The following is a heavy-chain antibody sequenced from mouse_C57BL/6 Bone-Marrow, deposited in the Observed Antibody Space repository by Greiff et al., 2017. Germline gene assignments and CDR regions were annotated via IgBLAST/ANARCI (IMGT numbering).Heavy chain of an antibody. CDR3: ASNPYARDY. J-gene: IGHJ4*01. CDR2: IRYAGSN. V-gene: IGHV3-6*01. CDR1: GYSITSGYY. Sequence: VQLQQSGPGLVKPSQSLSLTCSVTGYSITSGYYWNWIRQFPGNKLEWMGYIRYAGSNNYNPSLKNRISITRDTSTNQFFLKLNSATTEDTATYYGASNPYARDYWGQGTSVTVSS.